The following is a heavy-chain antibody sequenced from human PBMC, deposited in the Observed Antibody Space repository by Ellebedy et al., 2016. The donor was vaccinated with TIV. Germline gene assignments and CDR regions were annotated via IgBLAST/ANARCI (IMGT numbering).Heavy chain of an antibody. J-gene: IGHJ4*02. CDR3: ARRGSCYGEGCYFDY. CDR2: IIPIFGTA. D-gene: IGHD2-15*01. V-gene: IGHV1-69*13. Sequence: AASVKVSCKASVGTFSSSAISWVRHAPGQGLEWMGGIIPIFGTANYAQKFQGRVTITADESTSTAYMELSSLRSEDTAVYYCARRGSCYGEGCYFDYWGQGTLVTVSS. CDR1: VGTFSSSA.